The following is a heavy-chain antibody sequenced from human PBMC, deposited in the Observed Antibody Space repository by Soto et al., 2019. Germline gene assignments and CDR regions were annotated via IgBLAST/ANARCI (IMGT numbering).Heavy chain of an antibody. CDR1: GYTFTIYW. V-gene: IGHV5-51*01. CDR3: ARPANTVADHFDL. Sequence: PGESLKISCQVSGYTFTIYWIGWVLQMPGKGLEWMGIIYPSDSDTRYSPSFQGQVTISADQSINTAYLQWDSLKASDTAIYYCARPANTVADHFDLWGQGTPVTVYS. D-gene: IGHD4-17*01. J-gene: IGHJ4*02. CDR2: IYPSDSDT.